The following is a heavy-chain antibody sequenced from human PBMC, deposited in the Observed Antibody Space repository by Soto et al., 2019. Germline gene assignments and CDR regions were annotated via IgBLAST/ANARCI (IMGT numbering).Heavy chain of an antibody. CDR3: AREFCSGGNCYTYYFDP. D-gene: IGHD2-15*01. CDR1: GLTFNRYW. CDR2: INTDGSNT. J-gene: IGHJ5*02. V-gene: IGHV3-74*01. Sequence: RGSLILSCAASGLTFNRYWMHWVRHAPGKGLVWVSHINTDGSNTNYADSVKGRFTIYRDNAKSTLFLQMNSLRDEDTAVYYCAREFCSGGNCYTYYFDPLGQG.